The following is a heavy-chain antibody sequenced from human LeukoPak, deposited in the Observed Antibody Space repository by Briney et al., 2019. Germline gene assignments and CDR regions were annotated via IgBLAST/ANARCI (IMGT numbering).Heavy chain of an antibody. J-gene: IGHJ4*02. CDR3: AKDLLKGGYFDY. D-gene: IGHD3-16*01. CDR1: GFTFSSYA. V-gene: IGHV3-23*01. Sequence: GGSLRLSCAASGFTFSSYAMNWVRQAPGKGLEWVSAISGSGGSTYYADSVKGRFTISRDNSKNTLYLQMNSLRAEDTAVYYCAKDLLKGGYFDYWGQGTLVTVSS. CDR2: ISGSGGST.